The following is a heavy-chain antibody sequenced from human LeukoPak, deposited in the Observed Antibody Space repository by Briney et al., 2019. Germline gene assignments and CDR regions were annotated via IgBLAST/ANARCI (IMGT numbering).Heavy chain of an antibody. Sequence: SETLTLTCTVSGGSISSGGYYWSWIRQPPGKGLEWIGYIFYSGSTDYNPSLKSRVTISVDTSKNQFSLKLSSVTAADTAVYYCATHSYGYPFDYWGQGTLVTVSS. CDR1: GGSISSGGYY. CDR3: ATHSYGYPFDY. D-gene: IGHD5-18*01. J-gene: IGHJ4*02. CDR2: IFYSGST. V-gene: IGHV4-61*08.